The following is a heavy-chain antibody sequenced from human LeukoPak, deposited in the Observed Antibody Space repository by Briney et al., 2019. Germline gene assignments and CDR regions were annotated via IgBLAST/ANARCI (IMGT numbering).Heavy chain of an antibody. CDR2: IYYSGST. CDR3: AREYRHNWFDP. V-gene: IGHV4-61*01. J-gene: IGHJ5*02. D-gene: IGHD5-12*01. CDR1: GGSISSSSYY. Sequence: SETLSLTCTVSGGSISSSSYYWSWIRQPPGKGLEWIGYIYYSGSTNYNPSLKSRVTISVDTSKNQFSLKLSSVTAADTAVYYCAREYRHNWFDPWGQGTLVTVSS.